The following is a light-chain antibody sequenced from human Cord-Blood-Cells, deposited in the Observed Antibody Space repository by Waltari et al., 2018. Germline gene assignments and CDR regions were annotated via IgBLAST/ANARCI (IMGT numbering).Light chain of an antibody. J-gene: IGLJ1*01. CDR2: DVI. Sequence: QSALTQPASVSGSAGQSITISCTGTSSDVGGYNDVSWYQQHPGKAPKLMIYDVINRTRRACDPVPCSKSSNAASLTISGLQAEDEADYYCSSYTSTSTYVFGTGTKVTVL. CDR3: SSYTSTSTYV. CDR1: SSDVGGYND. V-gene: IGLV2-14*01.